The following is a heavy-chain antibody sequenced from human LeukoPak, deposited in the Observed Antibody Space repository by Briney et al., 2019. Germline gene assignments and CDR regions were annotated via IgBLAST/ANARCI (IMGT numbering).Heavy chain of an antibody. D-gene: IGHD3-9*01. CDR2: IYHSGST. Sequence: SGALSLTCAVSGGSISSSNWWSWVRQPPGKGLEWIREIYHSGSTNYNPSLKSRVTISVDKSKNQFSLKLSSVTAADTAVYYCARRRYFDWLLSAFDIWGQGTMVTVSS. V-gene: IGHV4-4*02. CDR1: GGSISSSNW. J-gene: IGHJ3*02. CDR3: ARRRYFDWLLSAFDI.